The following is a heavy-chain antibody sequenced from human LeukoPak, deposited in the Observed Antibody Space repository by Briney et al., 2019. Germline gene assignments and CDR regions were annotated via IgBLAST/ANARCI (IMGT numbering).Heavy chain of an antibody. J-gene: IGHJ5*02. D-gene: IGHD3-3*01. V-gene: IGHV1-2*02. CDR2: INPNSGGT. Sequence: ASVKVSCKASGYTFTGYYMHWVRQAPGQGLEWMGWINPNSGGTNYAQKFQGRVTMTRDTSISTACMELSRLRSDDTAVYYCARVLLPYDPFDPWGQEALVTVSS. CDR1: GYTFTGYY. CDR3: ARVLLPYDPFDP.